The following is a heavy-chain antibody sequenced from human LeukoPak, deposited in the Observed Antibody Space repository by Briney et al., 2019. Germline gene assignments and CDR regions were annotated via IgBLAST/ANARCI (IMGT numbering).Heavy chain of an antibody. CDR3: ARRSSSGYDAFDI. CDR2: ISSSSSYI. Sequence: PGGSLRLSCAASGFTFSSYSMNWVRQAPGKGLEWVSSISSSSSYIYYADSVKGRFTISRDDAKNQLYLQMSSLRAEDTAVYYCARRSSSGYDAFDIWGQGTMVTVSS. V-gene: IGHV3-21*01. CDR1: GFTFSSYS. J-gene: IGHJ3*02. D-gene: IGHD3-22*01.